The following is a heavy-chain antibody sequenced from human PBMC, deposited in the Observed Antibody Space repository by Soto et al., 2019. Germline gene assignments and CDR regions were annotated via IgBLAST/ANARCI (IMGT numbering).Heavy chain of an antibody. CDR1: GYSFTIYW. Sequence: GESLKISCKGSGYSFTIYWIGWVRQMPGKGLEWMGIIYPGDSDTRYSPSFQGQVTISADKSISTAYLQWSSLKASDTAMYYCARXGGSGYSSYGYYYGMDVWGQGTTVTVSS. CDR3: ARXGGSGYSSYGYYYGMDV. CDR2: IYPGDSDT. V-gene: IGHV5-51*01. J-gene: IGHJ6*02. D-gene: IGHD5-18*01.